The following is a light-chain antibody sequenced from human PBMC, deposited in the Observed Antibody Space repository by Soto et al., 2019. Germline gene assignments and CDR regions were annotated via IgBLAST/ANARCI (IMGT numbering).Light chain of an antibody. CDR3: QQSYKMPS. CDR2: ATS. CDR1: RNVSIY. V-gene: IGKV1-39*01. J-gene: IGKJ5*01. Sequence: EIPLTQSPSSLAASVGDRLTLTCRASRNVSIYLNWYQHKPGKGPTLLIHATSNLQIGVPSRFSGRGSGTEFTLTISSLEPEDFGTYYCQQSYKMPSFGQGTRLVIK.